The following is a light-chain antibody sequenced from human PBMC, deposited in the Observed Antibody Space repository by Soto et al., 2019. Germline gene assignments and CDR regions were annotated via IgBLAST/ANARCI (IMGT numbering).Light chain of an antibody. V-gene: IGLV1-44*01. CDR2: SDN. CDR3: AAWDDSLKGWV. J-gene: IGLJ3*02. CDR1: SSNIGRNT. Sequence: QAVVTQPPSASGTPGQRVTISCSGSSSNIGRNTVHWYQQVPGTAPRPLIYSDNQRPSGVPDRFSGSKSGTSASLAISGLQSEDEADYYCAAWDDSLKGWVFGGGTQLTVL.